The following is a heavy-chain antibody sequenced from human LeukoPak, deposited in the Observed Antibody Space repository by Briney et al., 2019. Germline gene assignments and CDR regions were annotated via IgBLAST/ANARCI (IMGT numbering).Heavy chain of an antibody. CDR2: IIPILTA. V-gene: IGHV1-69*04. CDR3: ARHPTYFDWLTD. Sequence: ASVKVSCKASGGTFSSDAINWVRQAPGQGLEWMGRIIPILTATYAPLFQDRLTITADTSTSTAYMELSSLGSEDTAVYYCARHPTYFDWLTDWGQGTLVTVSS. CDR1: GGTFSSDA. D-gene: IGHD3-9*01. J-gene: IGHJ4*02.